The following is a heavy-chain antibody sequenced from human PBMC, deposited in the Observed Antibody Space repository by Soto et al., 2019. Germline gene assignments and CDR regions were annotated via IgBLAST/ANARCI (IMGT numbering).Heavy chain of an antibody. D-gene: IGHD2-15*01. CDR2: IYHSGST. Sequence: PSETLSLTCAVSGGSSSSSNCWSWFRQLPGKGLEWIGEIYHSGSTNYNPSLKSRVTISEDTSKNQCSLKLSSVTAADTAVYYCARHLTYCSAGSCYSDFPYYGMDVWGQGTTVTVS. CDR3: ARHLTYCSAGSCYSDFPYYGMDV. CDR1: GGSSSSSNC. J-gene: IGHJ6*02. V-gene: IGHV4-4*02.